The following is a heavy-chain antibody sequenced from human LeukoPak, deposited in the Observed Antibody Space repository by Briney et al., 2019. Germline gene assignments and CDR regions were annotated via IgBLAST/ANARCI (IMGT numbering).Heavy chain of an antibody. D-gene: IGHD5-18*01. CDR3: AREGYSYDIDY. J-gene: IGHJ4*02. V-gene: IGHV3-48*03. CDR1: GFTFSSYE. Sequence: GGSLRLSCAASGFTFSSYEMNWVRQAPGKGLEGVSYISSSGSTIYYADSVKGRFTISRDNAKNSLYLQMNSLRAEDTAVYYCAREGYSYDIDYWGQGTLVTVSS. CDR2: ISSSGSTI.